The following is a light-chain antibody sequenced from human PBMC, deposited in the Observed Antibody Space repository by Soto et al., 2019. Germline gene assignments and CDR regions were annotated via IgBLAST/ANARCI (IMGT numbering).Light chain of an antibody. CDR2: DVS. J-gene: IGLJ2*01. CDR1: SSDVGGYNY. V-gene: IGLV2-11*01. CDR3: CSPEGVV. Sequence: SALTQPRSVSGSPGQSVTISCTGTSSDVGGYNYVSWYQQHPGKAPKLMIYDVSKRPSGVPDRFSGSKSGNTASLTISGLQAEDEADYYCCSPEGVVFXGGTKVTVL.